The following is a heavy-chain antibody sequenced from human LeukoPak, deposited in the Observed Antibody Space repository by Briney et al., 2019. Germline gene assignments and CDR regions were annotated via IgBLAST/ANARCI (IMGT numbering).Heavy chain of an antibody. J-gene: IGHJ4*02. D-gene: IGHD3-22*01. CDR1: GFTFSSYA. CDR3: ARGVSSLYYDSSGQFDY. V-gene: IGHV3-30-3*01. Sequence: GRSLRLSCAASGFTFSSYAMHWVRQAPGKGLEWVAVISYDGSNKYYADSVKGRFTISRDNSKNTLYLQMNSLRAEDTAVYYCARGVSSLYYDSSGQFDYWGQGTLVTVSS. CDR2: ISYDGSNK.